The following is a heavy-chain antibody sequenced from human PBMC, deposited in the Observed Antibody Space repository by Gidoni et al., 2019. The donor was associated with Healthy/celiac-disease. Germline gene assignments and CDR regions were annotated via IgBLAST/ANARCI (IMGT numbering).Heavy chain of an antibody. J-gene: IGHJ4*02. CDR1: GGSFSGYY. D-gene: IGHD3-3*01. Sequence: QVQLQQWGAGLLKPSETLSLTCAVYGGSFSGYYWSWLRQPPGKGLEWIGEINHSGSTNYNPSLKRRVTIAVETAKNQFSLKLSSVTAADTAVYYCARVGAHYDWWSGYYLLSELDYWGQGTLVTVSS. V-gene: IGHV4-34*01. CDR3: ARVGAHYDWWSGYYLLSELDY. CDR2: INHSGST.